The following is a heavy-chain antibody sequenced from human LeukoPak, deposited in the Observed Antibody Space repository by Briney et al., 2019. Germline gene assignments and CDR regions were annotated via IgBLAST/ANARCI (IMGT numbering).Heavy chain of an antibody. V-gene: IGHV3-30-3*01. J-gene: IGHJ3*02. CDR1: GFTFSSDA. D-gene: IGHD2-2*02. CDR3: ARERYCSSTSCYNFFGDAFDI. Sequence: GGSLRLSCAASGFTFSSDAMHWVRQAPGKGLEWVAVISYDGSNKYYADSVKGRFTISRDNSKNTLYLQMNSLRAEDTAVYYCARERYCSSTSCYNFFGDAFDIWGQGTMVTVSS. CDR2: ISYDGSNK.